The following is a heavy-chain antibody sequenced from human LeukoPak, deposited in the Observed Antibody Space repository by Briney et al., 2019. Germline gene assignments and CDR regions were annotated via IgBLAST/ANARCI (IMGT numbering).Heavy chain of an antibody. CDR2: IKQDGSEK. Sequence: GGSLRLSCAASGFTFSSYWRSWVRQAPGKGLEWVANIKQDGSEKYYVDSVKGRFTISRDNAKNSLYLQMNSLRAEDTAVYYCARAAWYDSSGYYPDAFDIWGQGTMVTVSS. J-gene: IGHJ3*02. D-gene: IGHD3-22*01. CDR3: ARAAWYDSSGYYPDAFDI. V-gene: IGHV3-7*04. CDR1: GFTFSSYW.